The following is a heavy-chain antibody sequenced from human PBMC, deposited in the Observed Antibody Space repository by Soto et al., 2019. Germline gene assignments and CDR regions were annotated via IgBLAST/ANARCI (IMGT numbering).Heavy chain of an antibody. Sequence: GASVKVSCKASGYTFTSYGISWVRQAPGQGLEWMGWISAYNGNTNYAQKLQGRVTMTTDTSTSTAYMELRSLRSDDTAVYYCARGRYYYDSSGYSGRYYFDYWGQGTLVTVSS. D-gene: IGHD3-22*01. CDR1: GYTFTSYG. J-gene: IGHJ4*02. CDR3: ARGRYYYDSSGYSGRYYFDY. CDR2: ISAYNGNT. V-gene: IGHV1-18*01.